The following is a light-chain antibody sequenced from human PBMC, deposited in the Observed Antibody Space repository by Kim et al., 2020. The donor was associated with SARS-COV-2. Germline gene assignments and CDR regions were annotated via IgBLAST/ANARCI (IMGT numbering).Light chain of an antibody. CDR3: QQYNRWPYT. Sequence: SGSPGESATLFCRASQSVSTNVAWYQQKPGQAPRLLIYGASPRATGVPARFSGSGSGTDFTLTIGGLQSEDFAVYFCQQYNRWPYTFGQGTKLEIK. J-gene: IGKJ2*01. CDR2: GAS. V-gene: IGKV3-15*01. CDR1: QSVSTN.